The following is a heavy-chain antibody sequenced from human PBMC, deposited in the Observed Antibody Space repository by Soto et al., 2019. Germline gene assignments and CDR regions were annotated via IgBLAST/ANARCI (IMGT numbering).Heavy chain of an antibody. CDR1: GFTFSSYN. V-gene: IGHV3-48*01. D-gene: IGHD6-19*01. CDR2: ISGSSSTI. Sequence: GGSLRLSCAASGFTFSSYNMNWVRQAPGKGLEWISYISGSSSTIYYADSVKGRFTVPRDNSKNTLYLQMNSLRAEDTAVFYCAKERSSGWSFDYWGQGTLVTVSS. J-gene: IGHJ4*02. CDR3: AKERSSGWSFDY.